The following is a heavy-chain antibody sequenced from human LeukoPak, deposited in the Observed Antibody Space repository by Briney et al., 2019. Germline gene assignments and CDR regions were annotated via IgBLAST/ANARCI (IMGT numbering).Heavy chain of an antibody. CDR2: IWYDGSNK. V-gene: IGHV3-33*01. Sequence: GGSLRLSCAASGFTFSSYGMHWVRQAPGKGLEWVAVIWYDGSNKYYADSVKGRFTISRDNSKNTLYLQMNSLRAEDTAVYYCARDRGKMTTVTTGRNDWGQGTLVTVSS. J-gene: IGHJ4*02. CDR1: GFTFSSYG. D-gene: IGHD4-17*01. CDR3: ARDRGKMTTVTTGRND.